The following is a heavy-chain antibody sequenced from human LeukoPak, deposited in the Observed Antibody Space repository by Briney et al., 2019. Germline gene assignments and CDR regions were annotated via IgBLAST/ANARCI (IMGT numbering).Heavy chain of an antibody. J-gene: IGHJ3*02. CDR1: GYTFTGYY. V-gene: IGHV1-2*02. CDR2: INPSSGGT. D-gene: IGHD6-19*01. CDR3: AADSSGWSDDSLDI. Sequence: ASVKVSCKASGYTFTGYYLHWVRQAPGQGLEWMGWINPSSGGTNYAQKFQGRVTMTRDTSTSTAYMDLSSPRSDDTAVYYCAADSSGWSDDSLDIWGQGTLVTVSS.